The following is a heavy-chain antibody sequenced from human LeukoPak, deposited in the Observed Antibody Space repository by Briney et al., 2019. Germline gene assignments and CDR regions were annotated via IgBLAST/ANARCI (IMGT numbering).Heavy chain of an antibody. CDR1: GGSFSGYY. CDR2: INHSGST. J-gene: IGHJ4*02. V-gene: IGHV4-34*01. D-gene: IGHD5-24*01. CDR3: ARPDRDGYNFFFDY. Sequence: ASETLSLTCAVYGGSFSGYYWSWIRQPPGKGLEWIGEINHSGSTNYNPSLKSRVTISVDTSKNQFSLKLSSVTAADTAVYYCARPDRDGYNFFFDYWGQGTLVTVSS.